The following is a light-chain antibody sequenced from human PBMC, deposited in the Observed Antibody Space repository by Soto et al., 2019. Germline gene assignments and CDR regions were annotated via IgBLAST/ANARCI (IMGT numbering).Light chain of an antibody. Sequence: DIQMTQSPSTLSASVGDRVTITCRASQCISSWLAWYQQKPGKAPKLLIYDASSLESGVPSRFSGSGSGTEFTLTISSLHPDDFATYYCQQYNSYSPMYTFGQGTKLEIK. J-gene: IGKJ2*01. CDR1: QCISSW. CDR3: QQYNSYSPMYT. CDR2: DAS. V-gene: IGKV1-5*01.